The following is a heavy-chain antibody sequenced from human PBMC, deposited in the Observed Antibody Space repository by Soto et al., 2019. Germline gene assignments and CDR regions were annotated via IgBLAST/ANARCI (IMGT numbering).Heavy chain of an antibody. Sequence: QVQLQQWGAGLLKPSETLSLTCAVYGGSFSGYYWSWIRQPPGKGLEWIGEINHSGSTNYNPSRKSRVTRSVDTSKNQFARKLSSVTAADTAVYYCARGPTYYDRGAFDYWGQGTLVTVSS. CDR3: ARGPTYYDRGAFDY. J-gene: IGHJ4*02. V-gene: IGHV4-34*01. CDR1: GGSFSGYY. CDR2: INHSGST. D-gene: IGHD3-22*01.